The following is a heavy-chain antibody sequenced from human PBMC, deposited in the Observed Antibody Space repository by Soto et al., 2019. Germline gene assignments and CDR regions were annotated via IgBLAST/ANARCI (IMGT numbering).Heavy chain of an antibody. J-gene: IGHJ4*02. V-gene: IGHV1-69*13. CDR3: ARFRDGYNYYDY. Sequence: ASVKVSCKASGGTFSSYAISWVRQAPGQGLEWMGGIIPIFGTANYAQKFQGRVTITADESTSTAYMELSSLRSEDTAVYYCARFRDGYNYYDYWGQGTLVTVSS. D-gene: IGHD5-12*01. CDR2: IIPIFGTA. CDR1: GGTFSSYA.